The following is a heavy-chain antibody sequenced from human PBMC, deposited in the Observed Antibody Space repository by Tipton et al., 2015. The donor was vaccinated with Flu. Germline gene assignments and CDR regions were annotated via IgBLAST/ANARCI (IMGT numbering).Heavy chain of an antibody. CDR3: ARLQTRWAFDI. J-gene: IGHJ3*02. CDR2: IYHSGST. CDR1: GYSISSGYY. D-gene: IGHD5-24*01. V-gene: IGHV4-38-2*02. Sequence: TLSLTCTVSGYSISSGYYWGWIRQPPGKGLEWIGSIYHSGSTYYNPSLKSRVTISVDTSKNQFSLKLSPVTAADTAVYYCARLQTRWAFDIWGQGTMVTVSS.